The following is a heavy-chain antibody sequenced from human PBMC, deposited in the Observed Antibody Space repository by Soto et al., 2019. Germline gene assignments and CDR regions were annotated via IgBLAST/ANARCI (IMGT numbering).Heavy chain of an antibody. CDR2: ISAYNGNT. Sequence: ASVKVSCKASGYTFTSYCISWVRQAPGQGLEWMGWISAYNGNTNYAQKLQGRVTMTTDTSTSTAYMELRSLRSDDTAVYYCGYSSSSYYYYYYMDVWGKGTTVTVSS. D-gene: IGHD6-6*01. V-gene: IGHV1-18*01. CDR1: GYTFTSYC. J-gene: IGHJ6*03. CDR3: GYSSSSYYYYYYMDV.